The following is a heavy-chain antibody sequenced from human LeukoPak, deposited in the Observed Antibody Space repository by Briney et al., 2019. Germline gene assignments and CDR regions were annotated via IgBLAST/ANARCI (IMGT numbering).Heavy chain of an antibody. D-gene: IGHD3-10*01. CDR3: AKDIGFGELSSAFDI. V-gene: IGHV3-9*03. CDR1: GFTFSSYA. J-gene: IGHJ3*02. Sequence: GGSLRLPCAASGFTFSSYAMSWVRQAPGKGLEWVSGISWNSGSIGYADSVKGRFTISRDNAKNSLYLQMNSLRAEDMALYYCAKDIGFGELSSAFDIWGQGTMVTVSS. CDR2: ISWNSGSI.